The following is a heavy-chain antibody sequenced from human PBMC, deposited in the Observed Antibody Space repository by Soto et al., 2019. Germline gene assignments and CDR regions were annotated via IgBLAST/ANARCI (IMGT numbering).Heavy chain of an antibody. Sequence: SVKVSCKASGGTFSSNAISWVRQAPGQGLEWMGGIIPIFGTANYAQKFQGRVTITADESTSTAYMELSSLRSEDTAVYYCARASGYYYGSGSYTDAFDIWGQGTMVTVSS. J-gene: IGHJ3*02. D-gene: IGHD3-10*01. V-gene: IGHV1-69*13. CDR2: IIPIFGTA. CDR1: GGTFSSNA. CDR3: ARASGYYYGSGSYTDAFDI.